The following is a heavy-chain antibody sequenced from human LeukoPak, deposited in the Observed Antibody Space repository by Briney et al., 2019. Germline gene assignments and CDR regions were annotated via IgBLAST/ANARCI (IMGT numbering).Heavy chain of an antibody. CDR1: GGSISSSSYY. CDR3: ARGGAVAGTKY. J-gene: IGHJ4*02. V-gene: IGHV4-39*07. Sequence: SETLSLTCTVSGGSISSSSYYWGWIRQPPGKGLEWVGSFSYSGSTYYNPSLKSRVTILVDTSKSQFSLKLSSVTAADTAVYYCARGGAVAGTKYWGQGTLVTVSS. CDR2: FSYSGST. D-gene: IGHD6-13*01.